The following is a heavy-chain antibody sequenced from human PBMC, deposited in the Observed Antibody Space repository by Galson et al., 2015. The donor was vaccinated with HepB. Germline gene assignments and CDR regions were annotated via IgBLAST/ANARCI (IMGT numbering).Heavy chain of an antibody. CDR3: TTVFFHEGYFDY. V-gene: IGHV3-15*01. J-gene: IGHJ4*01. CDR1: GSTFNNAW. CDR2: IKSKTDGGTT. D-gene: IGHD3-3*01. Sequence: SLRLSCAASGSTFNNAWMNWVRQAPGKGLEWVGRIKSKTDGGTTDYAAPVKGRFTISRDDSKNTLYLQMNSLKTEDTAVYYCTTVFFHEGYFDYWGQGTLVTVSS.